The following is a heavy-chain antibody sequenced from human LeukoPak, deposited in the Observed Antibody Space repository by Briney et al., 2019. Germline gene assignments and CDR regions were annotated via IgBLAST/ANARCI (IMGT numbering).Heavy chain of an antibody. V-gene: IGHV4-59*01. CDR2: IYYSGST. Sequence: SETLSLTCTVSGGSISSYYLSWIRQPPGKGLEWIAYIYYSGSTNYKPSLKSRVTISVDTSKNQFSLKLSSVTAADTAVYYCARGGYYGSGNDFRFDPWGQGTLVTVPS. D-gene: IGHD3-10*01. CDR3: ARGGYYGSGNDFRFDP. CDR1: GGSISSYY. J-gene: IGHJ5*02.